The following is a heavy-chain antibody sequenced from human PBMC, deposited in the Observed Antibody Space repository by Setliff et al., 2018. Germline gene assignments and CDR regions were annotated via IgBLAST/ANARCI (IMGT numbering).Heavy chain of an antibody. CDR2: IKEDGSQR. D-gene: IGHD2-15*01. V-gene: IGHV3-7*01. J-gene: IGHJ4*02. CDR3: VRDXTSCRMLTN. Sequence: GGSLRLSCAASGFDFKTHWMDWARQAPGKGLEWVANIKEDGSQRKYVDAVRGRFTVSRDNARNLLYLQMNSLRVDDSAVYYCVRDXTSCRMLTNWGEGTLVTVSS. CDR1: GFDFKTHW.